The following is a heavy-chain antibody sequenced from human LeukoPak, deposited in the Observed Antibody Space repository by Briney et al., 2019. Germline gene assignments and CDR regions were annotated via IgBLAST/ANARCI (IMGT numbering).Heavy chain of an antibody. D-gene: IGHD3-10*01. V-gene: IGHV3-15*01. J-gene: IGHJ3*02. CDR1: GFTFSSYE. CDR2: IKSQTDGGTV. CDR3: ATDSLRRLLPVRGVNDAFDT. Sequence: PGGSLRLSCAASGFTFSSYEMNWVRQAPGQGLEWVGRIKSQTDGGTVDYAAPVKGRFTISRDESKDTLFLQMNSLKTEDTAVYYCATDSLRRLLPVRGVNDAFDTWGQGTMVTVSS.